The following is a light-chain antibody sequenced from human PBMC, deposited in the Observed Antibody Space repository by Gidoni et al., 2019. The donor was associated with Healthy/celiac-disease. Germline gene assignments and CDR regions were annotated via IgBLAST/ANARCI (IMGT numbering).Light chain of an antibody. V-gene: IGKV3-20*01. CDR2: GAS. J-gene: IGKJ4*01. Sequence: EIVLKPSPGTLSLSPGARATLSCRSSQSVSSSYLAWYQQKPGQAPRLLIYGASSRATGIPDRVSGSGSGTDFTLTISRLEPEDFAVYYCQQWGTTFGGGTKVESK. CDR1: QSVSSSY. CDR3: QQWGTT.